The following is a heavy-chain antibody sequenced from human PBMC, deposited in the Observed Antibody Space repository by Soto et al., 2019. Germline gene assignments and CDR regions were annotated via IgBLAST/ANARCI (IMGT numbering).Heavy chain of an antibody. Sequence: SETLSLTCTVSGGSMTSYYWTWIRQPAGKGLEWIGRVYSSGGTHYNPSLKSRATISLDTSKNQFSLRLLSVTDADTAVYFCARGQRFSDWFDPWGQGTLVTVSS. V-gene: IGHV4-4*07. D-gene: IGHD3-3*01. CDR3: ARGQRFSDWFDP. CDR2: VYSSGGT. CDR1: GGSMTSYY. J-gene: IGHJ5*02.